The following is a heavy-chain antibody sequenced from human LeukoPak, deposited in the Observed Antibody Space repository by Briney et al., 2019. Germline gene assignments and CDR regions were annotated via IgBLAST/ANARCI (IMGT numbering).Heavy chain of an antibody. CDR3: ARDQEIVVVMITFDY. V-gene: IGHV3-30-3*01. CDR1: GLAFSAYK. CDR2: ISYDGSNK. D-gene: IGHD3-22*01. Sequence: PGGSMRLSCAASGLAFSAYKMHWVRQAPGKGLEWVAVISYDGSNKYYAGSVKGRFTISRDNSKNTLYLQMNSLRAEDTAVYYCARDQEIVVVMITFDYWGQGTLVTVSS. J-gene: IGHJ4*02.